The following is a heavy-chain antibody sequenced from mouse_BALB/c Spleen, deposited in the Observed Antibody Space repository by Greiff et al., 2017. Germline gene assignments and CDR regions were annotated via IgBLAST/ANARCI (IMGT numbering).Heavy chain of an antibody. CDR2: ISYDGSN. J-gene: IGHJ2*01. CDR3: ARDGGKFDY. V-gene: IGHV3-6*02. CDR1: GYSITSGYY. D-gene: IGHD2-1*01. Sequence: EVQRVESGPGLVKPSQSLSLTCSVTGYSITSGYYWNWIRQFPGNKLEWMGYISYDGSNNYNPSLKNRISITRDTSKNQFFLKLNSVTTEDTATYYCARDGGKFDYWGQGTTLTVSS.